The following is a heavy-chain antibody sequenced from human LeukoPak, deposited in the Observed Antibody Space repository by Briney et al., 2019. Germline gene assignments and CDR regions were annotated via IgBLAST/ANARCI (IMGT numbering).Heavy chain of an antibody. CDR3: ARGASRVTYFDY. Sequence: ASVKVSCKASGYTFTSYDINWVRQATGQGPEWMGWMNPNSGNTGYAQKFQGRVTMTRNTSISTAYMELSSLRSEDTAVYYCARGASRVTYFDYWGQGTLVTVSS. CDR1: GYTFTSYD. V-gene: IGHV1-8*01. D-gene: IGHD4-17*01. CDR2: MNPNSGNT. J-gene: IGHJ4*02.